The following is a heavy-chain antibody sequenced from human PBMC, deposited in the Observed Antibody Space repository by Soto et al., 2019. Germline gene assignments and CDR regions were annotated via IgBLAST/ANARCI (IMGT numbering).Heavy chain of an antibody. Sequence: SETLSLTCAVYGGSFSGYYWSWIRQPPGKGLEWIGEINHSGSTNYNPSLKSRVTISVDTSKNQFSLKLSSVTAADTAVYYCARGVYYGSGSYFSGQQTLHFDYWGQGTLVTVSS. CDR3: ARGVYYGSGSYFSGQQTLHFDY. CDR1: GGSFSGYY. J-gene: IGHJ4*02. D-gene: IGHD3-10*01. CDR2: INHSGST. V-gene: IGHV4-34*01.